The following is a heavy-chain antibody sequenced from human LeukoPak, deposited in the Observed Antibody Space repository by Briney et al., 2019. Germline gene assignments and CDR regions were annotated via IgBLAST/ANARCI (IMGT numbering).Heavy chain of an antibody. CDR2: IYYSGST. V-gene: IGHV4-59*01. CDR3: ARVKYGDYYYYYMDV. CDR1: GGSISSYY. D-gene: IGHD4-17*01. J-gene: IGHJ6*03. Sequence: SETLSLTCTVSGGSISSYYWSWIRQPPGKGLEWTGYIYYSGSTNYSPSLKSRVTISVDTSKNQFSLKLSSVTAADTAVYYCARVKYGDYYYYYMDVWGKGTTVTVSS.